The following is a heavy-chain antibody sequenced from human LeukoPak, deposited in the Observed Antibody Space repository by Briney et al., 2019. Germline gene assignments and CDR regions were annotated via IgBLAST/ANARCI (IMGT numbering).Heavy chain of an antibody. V-gene: IGHV4-38-2*02. J-gene: IGHJ4*02. CDR2: IYHSGST. CDR3: ARGVGLTQGGAFDF. D-gene: IGHD3-16*01. CDR1: GYSINSGFY. Sequence: SETLSLACTVSGYSINSGFYWGWIRQPPGKGLEWIGSIYHSGSTHYKSSLKSRVTISVDTSKNQLSLKLTSVTAADTAVYYCARGVGLTQGGAFDFWGQGTLVTVSS.